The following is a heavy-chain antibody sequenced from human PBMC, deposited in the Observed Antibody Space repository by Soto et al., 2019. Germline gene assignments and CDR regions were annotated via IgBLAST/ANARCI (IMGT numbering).Heavy chain of an antibody. CDR1: GGSISSYY. J-gene: IGHJ4*02. CDR3: AGVLAAAGAYFDY. CDR2: IYYSGST. V-gene: IGHV4-59*08. D-gene: IGHD6-13*01. Sequence: ETLSLTCTVSGGSISSYYWSWIRQPPGKGLEWIGYIYYSGSTNYNPSLKSRVTISVDTSKNQFSLKLSSVTAADTAVYYCAGVLAAAGAYFDYWGQGTLVTVSS.